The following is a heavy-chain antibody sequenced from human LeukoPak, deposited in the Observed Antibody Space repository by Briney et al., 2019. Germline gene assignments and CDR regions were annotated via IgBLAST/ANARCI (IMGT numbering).Heavy chain of an antibody. J-gene: IGHJ4*02. CDR3: ARDLVVVVTATPGFGY. Sequence: SETLSLTCAVYGGSFSGYYWSWIRQPPGKGLEWIGEINHSGSTNYNPSLKSRVTISVDTSKNRFSLKLSSVTAADTAVYYCARDLVVVVTATPGFGYWGQGTLVTVSS. CDR2: INHSGST. V-gene: IGHV4-34*01. CDR1: GGSFSGYY. D-gene: IGHD2-21*02.